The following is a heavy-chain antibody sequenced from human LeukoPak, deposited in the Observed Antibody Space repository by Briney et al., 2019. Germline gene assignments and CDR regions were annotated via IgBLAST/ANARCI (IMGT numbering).Heavy chain of an antibody. Sequence: PSETLSLTCTVSGGSISSNFWSWIRQPPGKGLEWIGYVYNSGSTSYNPSLKSRATISGDTSKNQFFLKLNSVTAADTAVYYCARAKPKWNPPDYWGQGTLVTVAS. CDR2: VYNSGST. V-gene: IGHV4-59*08. CDR3: ARAKPKWNPPDY. D-gene: IGHD1-1*01. CDR1: GGSISSNF. J-gene: IGHJ4*02.